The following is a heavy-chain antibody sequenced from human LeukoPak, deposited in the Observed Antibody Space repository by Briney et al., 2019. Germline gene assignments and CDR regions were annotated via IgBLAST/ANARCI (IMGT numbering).Heavy chain of an antibody. CDR3: VSADSFRGEAY. J-gene: IGHJ4*02. Sequence: ASVKVSCKAPGYTFTGYYTHWLRQAPGQGLEWMGWINPNSGGTNYAQKFQGRVTMTRDTYISTAYMELSSLRSDDTAVYYCVSADSFRGEAYWGQGTLVTVSS. D-gene: IGHD3-10*01. CDR1: GYTFTGYY. V-gene: IGHV1-2*02. CDR2: INPNSGGT.